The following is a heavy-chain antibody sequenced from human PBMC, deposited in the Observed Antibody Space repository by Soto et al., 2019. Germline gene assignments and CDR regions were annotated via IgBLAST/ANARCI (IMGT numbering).Heavy chain of an antibody. CDR2: ISGSGGST. Sequence: GGSLRLSCAASGFTFSSYAMRWVRQAPGKELEWVSAISGSGGSTYYADSAKGRFTISRDNSKNTLYLQMNSLRAEDTAVYYCAKGRRTIVGVVTHYYFDYWGQGTLVTVSS. V-gene: IGHV3-23*01. CDR3: AKGRRTIVGVVTHYYFDY. J-gene: IGHJ4*02. CDR1: GFTFSSYA. D-gene: IGHD3-3*01.